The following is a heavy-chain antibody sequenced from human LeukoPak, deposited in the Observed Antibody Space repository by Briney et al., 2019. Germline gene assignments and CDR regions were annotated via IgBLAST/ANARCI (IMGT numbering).Heavy chain of an antibody. CDR1: GGSFSGYY. Sequence: SETLSLTCAVYGGSFSGYYWSWIRQPPGKGLEWIGYIYYSGSTNYNPSLKSRVTISVDTSKNQFSLKLSSVTAADTAVYYCARGYSYLDYWGQGTLVTVSS. CDR3: ARGYSYLDY. CDR2: IYYSGST. V-gene: IGHV4-59*01. J-gene: IGHJ4*02. D-gene: IGHD5-18*01.